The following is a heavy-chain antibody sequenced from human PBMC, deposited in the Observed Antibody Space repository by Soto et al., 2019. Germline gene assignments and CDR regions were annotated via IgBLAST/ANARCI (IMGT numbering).Heavy chain of an antibody. CDR1: GFTFSSYA. CDR2: ISGSGGST. Sequence: GGSLRLSCAASGFTFSSYAMSWVRQAPGKGLEWVSAISGSGGSTYYADSVKGRFTISRDNSKNTLYLQMNSLRAEDTAVYYCAKVGYCTNGVCLNYFDYWGQGTLVTVSS. CDR3: AKVGYCTNGVCLNYFDY. V-gene: IGHV3-23*01. D-gene: IGHD2-8*01. J-gene: IGHJ4*02.